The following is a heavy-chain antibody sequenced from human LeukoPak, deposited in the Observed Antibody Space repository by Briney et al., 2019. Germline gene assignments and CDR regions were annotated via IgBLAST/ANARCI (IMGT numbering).Heavy chain of an antibody. J-gene: IGHJ3*02. CDR1: GFTFSSYA. Sequence: GGSLRLSCAASGFTFSSYAMSWVRQAPGKGLEWVSAISGSGGSTYYADSVRGRFTISRDNSKNTLYLQMNSLRAEDTAVYYCASHYDRTQRSAFDIWGQGTMVTVSS. CDR3: ASHYDRTQRSAFDI. V-gene: IGHV3-23*01. CDR2: ISGSGGST. D-gene: IGHD3-22*01.